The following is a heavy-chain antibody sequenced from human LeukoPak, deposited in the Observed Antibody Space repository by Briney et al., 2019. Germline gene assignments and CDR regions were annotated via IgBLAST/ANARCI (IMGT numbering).Heavy chain of an antibody. CDR1: GGSISSASYY. V-gene: IGHV4-61*02. CDR2: IYTSGST. D-gene: IGHD1-26*01. J-gene: IGHJ4*02. Sequence: SQTLSLTCTVSGGSISSASYYWSWIRQPAGKGLEWIGRIYTSGSTNYNPSLKSRVTISIDTSKNQFSLKLSSVTAADTAVYYCARGARPVGAKALAPGAVYFDYWGQGTLVTVSS. CDR3: ARGARPVGAKALAPGAVYFDY.